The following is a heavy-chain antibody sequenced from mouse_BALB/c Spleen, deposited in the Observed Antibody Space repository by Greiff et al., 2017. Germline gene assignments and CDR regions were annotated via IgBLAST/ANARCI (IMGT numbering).Heavy chain of an antibody. V-gene: IGHV14-3*02. CDR3: ARRSSGDVLDY. CDR2: IDPANGNT. CDR1: GFNIKDTY. D-gene: IGHD3-1*01. J-gene: IGHJ2*01. Sequence: EVHLVESGAELVKPGASVKLSCTASGFNIKDTYMHWVKQRPEQGLEWIGRIDPANGNTKYDPKFQGKATITADTSSNTAYLQLSSLTSEDTAVYYCARRSSGDVLDYWGQGTTLTVSS.